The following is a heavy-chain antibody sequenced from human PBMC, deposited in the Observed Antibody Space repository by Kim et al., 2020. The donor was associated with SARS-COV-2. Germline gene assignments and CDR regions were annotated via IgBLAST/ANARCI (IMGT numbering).Heavy chain of an antibody. D-gene: IGHD6-6*01. J-gene: IGHJ4*02. V-gene: IGHV4-39*07. CDR2: ST. Sequence: STSSNPSLKSRVTISVDTSKNQFSLKLSSVTAADTAVYYCARGTWLVPDYWGQGTLVTVSS. CDR3: ARGTWLVPDY.